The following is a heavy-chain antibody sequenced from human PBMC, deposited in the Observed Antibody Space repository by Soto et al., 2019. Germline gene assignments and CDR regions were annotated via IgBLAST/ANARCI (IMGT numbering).Heavy chain of an antibody. CDR3: ARAFGGEYYDRRSWYSAY. CDR1: GYKFIDYW. CDR2: IYPGDFVI. V-gene: IGHV5-51*01. J-gene: IGHJ4*02. Sequence: PGESLKISCKGSGYKFIDYWIGWVRQVPGKSLEWMGSIYPGDFVIKYGPSFQGHLTISADKSITTVYLQWSSLKASDTGISFCARAFGGEYYDRRSWYSAYWGQGTQVTVSS. D-gene: IGHD3-16*01.